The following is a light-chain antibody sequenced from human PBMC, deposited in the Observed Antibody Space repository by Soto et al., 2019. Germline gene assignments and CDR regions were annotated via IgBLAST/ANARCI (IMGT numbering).Light chain of an antibody. CDR1: DNIAKY. J-gene: IGKJ1*01. Sequence: DIQTTQSPSSLSASVGDRVTITCRTSDNIAKYLNWYQQKPGQVPKLLIVAASRLQSGVPTRFSGSGSGTDFTLTSNNLQPEDFATYYCQQSYSAPPWTFGQGTKVEVK. V-gene: IGKV1-39*01. CDR2: AAS. CDR3: QQSYSAPPWT.